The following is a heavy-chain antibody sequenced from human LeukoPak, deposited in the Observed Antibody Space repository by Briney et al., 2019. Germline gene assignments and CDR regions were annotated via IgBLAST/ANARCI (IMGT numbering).Heavy chain of an antibody. V-gene: IGHV1-69*13. Sequence: SVKVSCKASGDTFGSYAISWVRQAPGQGLEWMGGIIPIFGTANYAQKFQGRVTITADESTSTAYMDLSSLRSEDTAVYYCARGRMAGTYVFDYWGQGTLVTVSP. J-gene: IGHJ4*02. CDR2: IIPIFGTA. CDR3: ARGRMAGTYVFDY. D-gene: IGHD6-19*01. CDR1: GDTFGSYA.